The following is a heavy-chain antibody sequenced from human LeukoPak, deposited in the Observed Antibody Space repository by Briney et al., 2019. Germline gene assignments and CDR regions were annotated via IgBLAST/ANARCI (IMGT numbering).Heavy chain of an antibody. D-gene: IGHD6-13*01. CDR2: IYYSGST. Sequence: PSETLSLTCTVSGGSISSSSYYWGWIRQPPGKGLEWIGSIYYSGSTYYNPSLKSRVTMSVDTSKNQFSLKLSSVTAADTAVYYCARAGSSSSPPRDYWGQGTLVTVSS. J-gene: IGHJ4*02. V-gene: IGHV4-39*07. CDR3: ARAGSSSSPPRDY. CDR1: GGSISSSSYY.